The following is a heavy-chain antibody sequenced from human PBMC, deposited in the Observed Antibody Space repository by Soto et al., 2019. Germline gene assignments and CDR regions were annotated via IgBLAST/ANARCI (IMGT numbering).Heavy chain of an antibody. V-gene: IGHV4-30-2*01. CDR1: GGSISSGGYS. CDR3: ARVAYCGGDCYRGFDP. Sequence: QLQLQESGSGLVKPSQTLSLTCAVSGGSISSGGYSWSWIRQPPGKGLEWIGYIYHSGSTYYNPSIKSRVTSSVDRSKNQFSLKLSSVTGADTAVYYCARVAYCGGDCYRGFDPWGQGTLVTVSS. J-gene: IGHJ5*02. D-gene: IGHD2-21*02. CDR2: IYHSGST.